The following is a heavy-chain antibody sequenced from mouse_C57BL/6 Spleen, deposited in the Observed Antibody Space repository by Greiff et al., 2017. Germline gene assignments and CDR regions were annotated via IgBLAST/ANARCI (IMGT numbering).Heavy chain of an antibody. J-gene: IGHJ1*03. V-gene: IGHV5-6*01. CDR1: GFTFSSYG. D-gene: IGHD2-1*01. CDR2: ISSGGSYT. CDR3: ARPVYYGNPGYFEV. Sequence: EVKVVESGGDLVKPGGSLKLSCAASGFTFSSYGMSWVRQTPDKRLEWVATISSGGSYTYYPDSVKGRFTISRDNAKNTLYLQMSRLKSEDTAMYYCARPVYYGNPGYFEVWGTGTTVTVSS.